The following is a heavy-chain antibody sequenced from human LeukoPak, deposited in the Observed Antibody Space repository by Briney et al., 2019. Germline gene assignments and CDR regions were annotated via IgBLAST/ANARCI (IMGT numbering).Heavy chain of an antibody. D-gene: IGHD3-9*01. V-gene: IGHV3-30*18. CDR3: AKDTSTPYDILTGYYFDY. CDR1: GFTFSSYG. J-gene: IGHJ4*02. CDR2: ISYDGSNK. Sequence: GGSLRPSCAASGFTFSSYGMHWARQAPGKGLEWVAVISYDGSNKYYADSVKGRFTISRDNSKNTLYLQMNSLRAEDTAVYYCAKDTSTPYDILTGYYFDYWGQGTLVTVSS.